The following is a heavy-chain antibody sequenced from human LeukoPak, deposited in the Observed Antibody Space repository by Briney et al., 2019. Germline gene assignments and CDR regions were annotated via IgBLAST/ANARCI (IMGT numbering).Heavy chain of an antibody. J-gene: IGHJ6*03. CDR3: ARASQYSSSWYRRGYYYYMDV. CDR2: IGTAGDT. D-gene: IGHD6-13*01. Sequence: PGGSLRLSCAASGFTFSSYDMHWVRQATGKGLEWVSAIGTAGDTYYPGSVKGRFTISRENAKNSLYLQMNSLRAGDTAVYYCARASQYSSSWYRRGYYYYMDVWGKGTTVTVSS. CDR1: GFTFSSYD. V-gene: IGHV3-13*01.